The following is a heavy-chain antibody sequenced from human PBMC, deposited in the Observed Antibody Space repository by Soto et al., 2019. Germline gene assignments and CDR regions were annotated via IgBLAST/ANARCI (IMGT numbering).Heavy chain of an antibody. CDR1: GFSLSSYA. Sequence: EVQLLESGGGLVRPGGSLRLSCTASGFSLSSYALSWVRQAPGKGLEWVSTISGSDGKTYYADSVKGRFSISRDTSKTTLYLEMTSLRVEDTAVYYCARWSFLDYWGQGTRVTVS. CDR2: ISGSDGKT. D-gene: IGHD1-26*01. V-gene: IGHV3-23*01. CDR3: ARWSFLDY. J-gene: IGHJ4*02.